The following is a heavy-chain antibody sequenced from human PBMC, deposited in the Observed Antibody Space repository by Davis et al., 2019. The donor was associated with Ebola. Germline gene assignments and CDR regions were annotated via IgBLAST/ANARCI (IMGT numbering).Heavy chain of an antibody. CDR1: GFMFTNYG. D-gene: IGHD3-10*01. V-gene: IGHV3-30*18. CDR2: ISHDGSNK. CDR3: AKEKGPGYYKPYYFEY. Sequence: GESLKISCAASGFMFTNYGIHWVRQTPGKGLQWVAVISHDGSNKYYEDSVKGRFTLSRDNSKNTVDLQMNSLREDDTGVYYCAKEKGPGYYKPYYFEYWGQGALVSVSS. J-gene: IGHJ4*02.